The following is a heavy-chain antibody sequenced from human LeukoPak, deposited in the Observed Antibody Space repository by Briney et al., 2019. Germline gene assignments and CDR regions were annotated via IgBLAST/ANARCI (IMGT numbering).Heavy chain of an antibody. CDR3: ARHKSDYGDYHAH. J-gene: IGHJ4*02. D-gene: IGHD4-17*01. V-gene: IGHV4-59*08. Sequence: RTSETLSLTCTVSDGSMSGYYWSWIRQPPGRGLEWIGYTYYSGSTNYNPSLKRRVTISEDRSMNQFSLKLSSVTAADTAVYYCARHKSDYGDYHAHWGQGTLVTVSS. CDR2: TYYSGST. CDR1: DGSMSGYY.